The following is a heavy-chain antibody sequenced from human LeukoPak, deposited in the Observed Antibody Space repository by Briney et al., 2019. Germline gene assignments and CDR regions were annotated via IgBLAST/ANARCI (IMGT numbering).Heavy chain of an antibody. Sequence: ETLSLTCTVSGGSISGSSYYWGWVRQAPGKGLEWVSSISGSGNRTYYADSVKGRFTISRDNSKNTLFLQMNSLRAEDTAVYYCAKNLYCGGGSCYPSALGMDVWGQGTTVTVSS. CDR2: ISGSGNRT. V-gene: IGHV3-23*01. D-gene: IGHD2-15*01. CDR1: GGSISGSSYY. CDR3: AKNLYCGGGSCYPSALGMDV. J-gene: IGHJ6*02.